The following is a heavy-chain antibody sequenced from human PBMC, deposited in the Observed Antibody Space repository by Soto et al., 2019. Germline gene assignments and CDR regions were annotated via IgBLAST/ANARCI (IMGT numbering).Heavy chain of an antibody. Sequence: ASVKVSCKASGYTFTSYGISWVRQAPGQGLEWMGWISAYNGNTNYAQKLQGRVTMTTDTSTSTAYMELRSLRSDDTAVYYCARTMGYCTNGVCYDYFDYWGQGTLVTVSS. CDR1: GYTFTSYG. J-gene: IGHJ4*02. D-gene: IGHD2-8*01. CDR3: ARTMGYCTNGVCYDYFDY. V-gene: IGHV1-18*01. CDR2: ISAYNGNT.